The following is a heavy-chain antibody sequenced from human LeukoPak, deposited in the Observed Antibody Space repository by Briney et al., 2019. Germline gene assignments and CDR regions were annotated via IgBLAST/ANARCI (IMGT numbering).Heavy chain of an antibody. CDR3: AREWYYYGSGSYLFDP. CDR1: GGSISTYY. Sequence: SSETLSLTCTVSGGSISTYYWSWVRQSPGKGLEWIGHIYYSGSTNYNSSLKSRVAMSVDTSKNQFSLKLSSVTAADTAVYYCAREWYYYGSGSYLFDPWGQGTLVTVSS. V-gene: IGHV4-59*01. CDR2: IYYSGST. D-gene: IGHD3-10*01. J-gene: IGHJ5*02.